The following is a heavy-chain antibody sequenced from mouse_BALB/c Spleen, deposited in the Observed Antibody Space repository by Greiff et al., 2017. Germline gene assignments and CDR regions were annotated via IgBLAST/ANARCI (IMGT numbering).Heavy chain of an antibody. CDR3: ARQGGDY. Sequence: DVKLVESGGGLVQPGGSLKLSCAASGFTFSSYTMSWVRQTPEKRLEWVAYISNGGGSTYYPDTVKGRFTISRDNAKNTLYLQMSSLKSEDTAMYYCARQGGDYWGQGTLVTVSA. CDR1: GFTFSSYT. V-gene: IGHV5-12-2*01. CDR2: ISNGGGST. D-gene: IGHD2-13*01. J-gene: IGHJ3*01.